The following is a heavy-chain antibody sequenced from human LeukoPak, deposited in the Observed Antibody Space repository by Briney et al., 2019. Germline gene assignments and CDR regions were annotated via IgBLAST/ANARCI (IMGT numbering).Heavy chain of an antibody. CDR2: INHSGST. CDR1: GGSFSGHY. J-gene: IGHJ4*02. V-gene: IGHV4-34*01. Sequence: PSETLSLTCAVYGGSFSGHYWSWLRQPPGKGLEWIGEINHSGSTNYNPSLKSRVTISVDTSKSQFSLKLSSVTAADTAVYYCAASYDLPNWGQGTLVTVSS. CDR3: AASYDLPN. D-gene: IGHD3-22*01.